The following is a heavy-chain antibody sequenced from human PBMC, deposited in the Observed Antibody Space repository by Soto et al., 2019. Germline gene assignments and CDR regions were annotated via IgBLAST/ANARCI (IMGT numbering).Heavy chain of an antibody. CDR3: ARRGYSNTDGYFQH. CDR2: IYPGDSDT. CDR1: GYSFAGYW. D-gene: IGHD6-13*01. V-gene: IGHV5-51*01. Sequence: GESLKISCTGSGYSFAGYWIAWVRQMPGKGLEWMGIIYPGDSDTRYSPSFQGQVTITADKSISTAYLQWSSLKASDTAMYYCARRGYSNTDGYFQHWGQGTLVT. J-gene: IGHJ1*01.